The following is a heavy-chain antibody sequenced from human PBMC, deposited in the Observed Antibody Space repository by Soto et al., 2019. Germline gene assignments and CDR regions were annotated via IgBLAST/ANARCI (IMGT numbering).Heavy chain of an antibody. CDR3: ARDQTEYYDFWSGSTYREGYYYHGMDV. D-gene: IGHD3-3*01. CDR2: IKQDGSEK. Sequence: GGSLRLSCAASGFTFSSYWMSWVRQAPGKGLEWVANIKQDGSEKYHVDSVKGRFTISRDNAKNSLYLQMNSLRAEDTAVYYCARDQTEYYDFWSGSTYREGYYYHGMDVWRQGTTVTVSS. J-gene: IGHJ6*02. V-gene: IGHV3-7*05. CDR1: GFTFSSYW.